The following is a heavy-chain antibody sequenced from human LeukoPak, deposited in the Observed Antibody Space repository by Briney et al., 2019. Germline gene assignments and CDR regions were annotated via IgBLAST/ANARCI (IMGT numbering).Heavy chain of an antibody. J-gene: IGHJ4*02. CDR2: IYTSGST. Sequence: SETLSLTCTVSGGSISSYYWSWIRQPAGKGLEWIGRIYTSGSTNYNPSLKSRATMSVDTSKNQFSLKLSPVTAADTAVYYCARSGSRLYYFDYWGQGTLVTVSS. V-gene: IGHV4-4*07. D-gene: IGHD1-26*01. CDR3: ARSGSRLYYFDY. CDR1: GGSISSYY.